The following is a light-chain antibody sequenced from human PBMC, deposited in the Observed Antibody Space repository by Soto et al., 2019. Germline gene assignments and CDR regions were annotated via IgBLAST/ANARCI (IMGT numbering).Light chain of an antibody. CDR1: QSVSSN. CDR3: QHSNSWPRT. Sequence: EIVMTQSPATLSVSPGERATLSCRASQSVSSNLAWYQQKPGQAPRLLIYGASTRATGIPARFSGSGSGTEFTLTSSSLQSEDFAFYYCQHSNSWPRTFGEGTKVEIK. V-gene: IGKV3-15*01. J-gene: IGKJ1*01. CDR2: GAS.